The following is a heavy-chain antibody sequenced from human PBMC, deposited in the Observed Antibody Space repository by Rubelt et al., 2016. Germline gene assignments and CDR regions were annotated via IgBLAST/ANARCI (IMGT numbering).Heavy chain of an antibody. CDR3: ASVAEFDIVTGYYYYYGMDV. D-gene: IGHD3-9*01. CDR2: ISAYNG. J-gene: IGHJ6*02. Sequence: QVQLVQSGAEVKKPGASVTVSCKASGYTFTSYVISWVRQAPGHGLEWMGCISAYNGNTSTSTAYMELRSLRSDDAAVYYCASVAEFDIVTGYYYYYGMDVWGQGNTGTVSS. CDR1: GYTFTSYV. V-gene: IGHV1-18*01.